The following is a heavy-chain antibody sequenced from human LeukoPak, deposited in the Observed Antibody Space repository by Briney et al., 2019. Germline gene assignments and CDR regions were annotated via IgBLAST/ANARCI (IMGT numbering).Heavy chain of an antibody. V-gene: IGHV5-10-1*01. CDR3: ARSATYYYDSSGYHFDY. Sequence: PGESLKISCKGSGYTFNIFWIGWVRQMPGKGLEWMGRIDPSDSYTNYSPSFQGHVTISADKSISTAYLQWSSLKASDTAMYYCARSATYYYDSSGYHFDYWGQGTLVTVSS. CDR1: GYTFNIFW. D-gene: IGHD3-22*01. J-gene: IGHJ4*02. CDR2: IDPSDSYT.